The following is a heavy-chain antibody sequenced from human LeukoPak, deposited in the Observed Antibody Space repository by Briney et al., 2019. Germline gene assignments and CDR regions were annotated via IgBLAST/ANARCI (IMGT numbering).Heavy chain of an antibody. CDR1: GVSVDDYY. J-gene: IGHJ4*02. D-gene: IGHD4-17*01. Sequence: PSETLSLTCAVSGVSVDDYYWAWVRQTPGKGLEWIGEINHSGYTNDSPSLKSRVTLSIDTSRKQFSLNLRSVTVADAGTYYCTRMTTWHDYWGQGTLVTVSS. CDR3: TRMTTWHDY. CDR2: INHSGYT. V-gene: IGHV4-34*01.